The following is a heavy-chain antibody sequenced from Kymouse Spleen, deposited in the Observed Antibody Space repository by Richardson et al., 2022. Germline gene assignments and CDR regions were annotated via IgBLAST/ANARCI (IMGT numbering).Heavy chain of an antibody. Sequence: QVQLVQSGAEVKKPGASVKVSCKASGYTFTSYAMHWVRQAPGQRLEWMGWINAGNGNTKYSQKFQGRVTITRDTSASTAYMELSSLRSEDTAVYYCARHDYGDYYYYYYGMDVWGQGTTVTVSS. CDR2: INAGNGNT. J-gene: IGHJ6*02. CDR1: GYTFTSYA. D-gene: IGHD4-17*01. CDR3: ARHDYGDYYYYYYGMDV. V-gene: IGHV1-3*01.